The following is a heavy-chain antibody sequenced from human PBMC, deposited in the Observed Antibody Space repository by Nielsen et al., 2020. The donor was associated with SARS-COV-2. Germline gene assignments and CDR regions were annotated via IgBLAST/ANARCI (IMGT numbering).Heavy chain of an antibody. J-gene: IGHJ4*02. Sequence: GESLKISCAASGFTLSSYGMHWVRQAPGKGLEWVAVISYDGSNKYYADSVKGRFTISRDNSKNTLYLQMNSLRAEDTAVYYCAKDFYADSSFFDYWGQGTLVTVSS. D-gene: IGHD3-22*01. CDR3: AKDFYADSSFFDY. CDR1: GFTLSSYG. V-gene: IGHV3-30*18. CDR2: ISYDGSNK.